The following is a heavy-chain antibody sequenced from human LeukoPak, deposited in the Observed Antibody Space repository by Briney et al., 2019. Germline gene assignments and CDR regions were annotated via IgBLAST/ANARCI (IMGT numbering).Heavy chain of an antibody. D-gene: IGHD6-6*01. CDR3: ARGGSLAAHRYYFDY. V-gene: IGHV4-59*01. CDR1: GGSISSYY. Sequence: PSETLSLTCTVSGGSISSYYWSWIRQPPGKGLEWIGYIYYSGSTNYNPSLKSRVTISVDTSKDQFSLKLSSVTAADTAVYYCARGGSLAAHRYYFDYWGQGTLVTVSS. CDR2: IYYSGST. J-gene: IGHJ4*02.